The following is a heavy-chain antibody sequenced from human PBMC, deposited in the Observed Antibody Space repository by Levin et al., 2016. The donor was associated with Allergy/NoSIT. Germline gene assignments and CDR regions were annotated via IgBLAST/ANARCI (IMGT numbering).Heavy chain of an antibody. CDR2: ISSSGSIR. Sequence: GESLKISCAVSGFTFSNYEMDWVRQAPGKGLEWVSYISSSGSIRYYADSVKGRFTISRDNAKKSLYMQMNSLRAEDTAVYYCARANFWRGPTIDCWGQGTQVTVSS. CDR1: GFTFSNYE. CDR3: ARANFWRGPTIDC. D-gene: IGHD3-3*01. V-gene: IGHV3-48*03. J-gene: IGHJ4*02.